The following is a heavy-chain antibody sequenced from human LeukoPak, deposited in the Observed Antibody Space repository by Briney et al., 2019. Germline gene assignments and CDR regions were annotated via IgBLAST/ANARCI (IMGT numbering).Heavy chain of an antibody. D-gene: IGHD1-1*01. CDR2: TYYRSKWYN. CDR3: AREDWNPDYYYYYMDV. V-gene: IGHV6-1*01. Sequence: SQTLSLTCAISGDSASSNSAAWNWIRQSPSRGLEWLGRTYYRSKWYNDYAVSVKSRITINPDTSRNQFSLQLNSVTPEDTAVYYCAREDWNPDYYYYYMDVWGKGTTVTVSS. CDR1: GDSASSNSAA. J-gene: IGHJ6*03.